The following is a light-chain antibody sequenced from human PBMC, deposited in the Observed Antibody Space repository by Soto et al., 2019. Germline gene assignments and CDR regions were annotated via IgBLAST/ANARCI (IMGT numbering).Light chain of an antibody. V-gene: IGKV1-5*03. CDR3: QQYGSSPPWT. CDR1: QSISSW. Sequence: DIQMTQSPSTLSASVGDRVTITCRASQSISSWLAWYQQKPGKAPKLLIYKASSLESGVPSRFSGSGSGTEFTLTISSLQPEDFAVYYCQQYGSSPPWTFGQGTKVEI. CDR2: KAS. J-gene: IGKJ1*01.